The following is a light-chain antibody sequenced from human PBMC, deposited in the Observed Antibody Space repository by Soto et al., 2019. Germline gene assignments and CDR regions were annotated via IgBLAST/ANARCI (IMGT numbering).Light chain of an antibody. CDR1: SSNIGSNT. J-gene: IGLJ3*02. V-gene: IGLV1-44*01. CDR3: SSFAGPVWV. Sequence: QSVLTQPPSASGTPGQRVTISCSGSSSNIGSNTVNWYQQLPGTAPKLLIYSNNQRPSGVPDRFSGSKAGNTASLTVFGLQAEDEADYYCSSFAGPVWVFGGGTKVTVL. CDR2: SNN.